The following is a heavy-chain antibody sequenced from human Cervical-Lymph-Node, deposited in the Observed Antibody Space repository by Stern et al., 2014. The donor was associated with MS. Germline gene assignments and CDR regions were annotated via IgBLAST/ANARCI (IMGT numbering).Heavy chain of an antibody. CDR1: GGTFSKFP. V-gene: IGHV1-69*01. CDR3: ALSSETSDRWYSLGYDL. J-gene: IGHJ5*02. Sequence: QMQLVQSAAEVTKPGSSVEVYCKDSGGTFSKFPSSWVRQAPGQGLEWMGGIVPVFGTPTYAQEFRGRVTITADVSTSTVYMELSSLRSDDTAVYYCALSSETSDRWYSLGYDLWGQGTLVTVSS. D-gene: IGHD6-13*01. CDR2: IVPVFGTP.